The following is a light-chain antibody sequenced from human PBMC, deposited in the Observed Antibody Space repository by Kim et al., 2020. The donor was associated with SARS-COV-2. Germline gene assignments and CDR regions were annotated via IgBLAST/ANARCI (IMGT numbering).Light chain of an antibody. J-gene: IGLJ1*01. CDR3: SSYTSSSTYV. CDR1: SSDVGGYNY. Sequence: GQSITISCTGTSSDVGGYNYVSWYQQHPGEAPKLMIYDVSNRPSGVSNRFSGSKSGNTASLTISGLQAEDEADYYCSSYTSSSTYVFATGTKVTVL. V-gene: IGLV2-14*03. CDR2: DVS.